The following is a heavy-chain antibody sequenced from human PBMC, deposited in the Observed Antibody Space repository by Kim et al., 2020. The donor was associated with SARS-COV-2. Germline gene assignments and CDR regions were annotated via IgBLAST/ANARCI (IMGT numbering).Heavy chain of an antibody. J-gene: IGHJ3*02. Sequence: GGSLRLSCVASGFTFSGSAIPWVRQAPGKGLEWVGRISSKANSYATAYSASGQGTFTISRDESKYTAHLHSHSPKTEDTADYSCPHVPGTTLAVWDASD. V-gene: IGHV3-73*01. D-gene: IGHD1-1*01. CDR2: ISSKANSYAT. CDR3: PHVPGTTLAVWDASD. CDR1: GFTFSGSA.